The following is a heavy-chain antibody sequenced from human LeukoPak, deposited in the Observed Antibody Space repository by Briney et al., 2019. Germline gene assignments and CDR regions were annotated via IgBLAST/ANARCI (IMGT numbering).Heavy chain of an antibody. CDR2: IYYSGTT. V-gene: IGHV4-39*01. D-gene: IGHD6-13*01. J-gene: IGHJ4*02. Sequence: PSETLSLTCIVSDGSISRSSHNWGWIRQPPGKGLEWIGSIYYSGTTYYNPSLKSRLTISVDTSKNQFSLKLSSVTAVDTAVYYCARHDRIIASPLVWGQGILVTVSS. CDR1: DGSISRSSHN. CDR3: ARHDRIIASPLV.